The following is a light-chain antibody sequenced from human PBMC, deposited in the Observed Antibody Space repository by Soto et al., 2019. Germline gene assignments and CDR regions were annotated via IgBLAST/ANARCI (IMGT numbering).Light chain of an antibody. Sequence: EIVLTQSPASLSLSPGERASLSCRASQSVNNYLAWYQQKPGQAPRLLIYGASNRATGIPDRFSGSGSGTDFTLTISRLEPEDFAVYYCQQYGSSGTFGQGTKVDIK. CDR3: QQYGSSGT. CDR1: QSVNNY. CDR2: GAS. V-gene: IGKV3-20*01. J-gene: IGKJ1*01.